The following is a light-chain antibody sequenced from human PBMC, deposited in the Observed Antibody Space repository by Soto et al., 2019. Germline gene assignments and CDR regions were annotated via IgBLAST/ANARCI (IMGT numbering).Light chain of an antibody. CDR3: QQFYSSPLT. J-gene: IGKJ4*01. Sequence: EIVMTQSPASLAVSLGERATINCNSSQSRLFSSNKKNYLAWYQQRPGQPPKLLIYWASSRESGVPDRFTGSGSGTDFTLSISSLQAEDVAVYYCQQFYSSPLTFGGGTKVDIK. CDR1: QSRLFSSNKKNY. V-gene: IGKV4-1*01. CDR2: WAS.